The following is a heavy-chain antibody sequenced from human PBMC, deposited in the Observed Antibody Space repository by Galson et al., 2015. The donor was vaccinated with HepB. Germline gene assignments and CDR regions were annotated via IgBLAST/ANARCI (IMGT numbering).Heavy chain of an antibody. D-gene: IGHD6-13*01. Sequence: LRLSCAASGFTFSTYAMHWVRQAPGKGLEWVTVISYDVNNKYYADSVKGRFTISRDNSKNTLYLQMNSLRAEDMAVYYCARVKGIASPLDYWGQGTLVTVSS. V-gene: IGHV3-30*04. CDR3: ARVKGIASPLDY. CDR1: GFTFSTYA. CDR2: ISYDVNNK. J-gene: IGHJ4*02.